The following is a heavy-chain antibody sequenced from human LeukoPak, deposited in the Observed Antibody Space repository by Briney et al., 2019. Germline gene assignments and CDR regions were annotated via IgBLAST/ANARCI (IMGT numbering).Heavy chain of an antibody. CDR2: IYSGGAT. CDR1: GFTVSSNY. V-gene: IGHV3-66*01. J-gene: IGHJ4*01. D-gene: IGHD5-18*01. CDR3: AREVLDTAMALGY. Sequence: PSGGSLRFSCAASGFTVSSNYMSWVRQAPGEGLEWVSIIYSGGATYYADSVKGRFTISRDNSKNTLYLQMNSLRAEDTAVYYCAREVLDTAMALGYWGHGTPVTVSS.